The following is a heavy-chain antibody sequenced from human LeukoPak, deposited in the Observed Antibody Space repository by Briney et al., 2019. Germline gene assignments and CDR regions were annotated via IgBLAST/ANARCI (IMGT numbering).Heavy chain of an antibody. J-gene: IGHJ4*02. V-gene: IGHV6-1*01. CDR1: GDRFSSNSAA. D-gene: IGHD3-22*01. CDR2: TYYRSKWYN. Sequence: SQTLSLTCAISGDRFSSNSAAWNWIRQSPSRGLECLGRTYYRSKWYNDYAVSVKSRITVNPDTSKNQFSLQLNSVTPEDTAVYYCARLNYYDSSFDYWGQGTLVTVSS. CDR3: ARLNYYDSSFDY.